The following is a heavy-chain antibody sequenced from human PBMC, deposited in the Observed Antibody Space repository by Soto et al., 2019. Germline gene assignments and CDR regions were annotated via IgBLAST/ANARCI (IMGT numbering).Heavy chain of an antibody. CDR3: ARGPTYYDILTGYWVGNYFDY. Sequence: QVQLQQWGAGLLKPSETLSLTCAVYGGSFSGYYWSWIRQPPGKGLEWIGEINHSGSTNYNPSLKSRVTISVDTSKNQFSLKLSSVTAADTAVYYCARGPTYYDILTGYWVGNYFDYWGQGTLVTVSS. J-gene: IGHJ4*02. CDR2: INHSGST. V-gene: IGHV4-34*01. D-gene: IGHD3-9*01. CDR1: GGSFSGYY.